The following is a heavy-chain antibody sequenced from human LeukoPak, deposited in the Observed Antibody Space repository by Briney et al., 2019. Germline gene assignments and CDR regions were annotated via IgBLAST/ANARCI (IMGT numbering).Heavy chain of an antibody. Sequence: SETLSLTCTVSGGSISSSSYYWGWIRQPPGKGLEWIGSIYYSGSTYYNPSLKSRVTISVDTSKNQFSLKLSSVTAADTAVYYCARHGHIVVVPADFCYWGQGTLVTVSS. V-gene: IGHV4-39*01. CDR3: ARHGHIVVVPADFCY. CDR1: GGSISSSSYY. D-gene: IGHD2-2*01. J-gene: IGHJ4*02. CDR2: IYYSGST.